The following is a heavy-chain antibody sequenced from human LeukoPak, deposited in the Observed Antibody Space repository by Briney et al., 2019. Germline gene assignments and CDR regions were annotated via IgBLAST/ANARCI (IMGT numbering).Heavy chain of an antibody. J-gene: IGHJ4*02. V-gene: IGHV4-34*01. CDR1: GKSLSKYY. CDR2: INHRGST. CDR3: ASSVESTDN. D-gene: IGHD1-26*01. Sequence: SETLSLTCAVYGKSLSKYYWTWIRQPPGKGLEWIGEINHRGSTNLNPSLKSRVTLSVDTSKHQFSLKLTSMTAADAAVYYCASSVESTDNWGQGTLVTVSS.